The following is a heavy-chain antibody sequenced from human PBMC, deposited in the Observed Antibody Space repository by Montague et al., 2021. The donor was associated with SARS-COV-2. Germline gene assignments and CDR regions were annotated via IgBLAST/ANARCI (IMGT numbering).Heavy chain of an antibody. Sequence: SLRLSCAASGFTFSSYSMNWVRQAPGKGLEWVSSISSSSSSYIYYADSVKGRFTISRDNAKNSLYLQMNSLRAEDTAVYYCARDSNDILTGYYAFDIWGQGTMVTVSP. D-gene: IGHD3-9*01. CDR1: GFTFSSYS. V-gene: IGHV3-21*01. CDR2: ISSSSSSYI. J-gene: IGHJ3*02. CDR3: ARDSNDILTGYYAFDI.